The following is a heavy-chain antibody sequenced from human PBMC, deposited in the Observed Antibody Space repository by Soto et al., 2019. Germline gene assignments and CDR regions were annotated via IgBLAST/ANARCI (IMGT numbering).Heavy chain of an antibody. CDR2: IIPIFGTA. V-gene: IGHV1-69*12. CDR1: GGTFSSYA. CDR3: ARGPDSSSRHDY. J-gene: IGHJ4*02. D-gene: IGHD6-6*01. Sequence: QVQLVQSGAEVKKPGSSVKVSCKASGGTFSSYAISWVRQAPGQGLEWMGGIIPIFGTANYAQKFQGRVTITADYSSSTANMELSSLRSEDSAVYYCARGPDSSSRHDYWGQGTLVTVAS.